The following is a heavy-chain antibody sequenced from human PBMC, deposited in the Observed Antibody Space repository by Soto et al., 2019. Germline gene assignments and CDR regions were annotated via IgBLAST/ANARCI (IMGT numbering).Heavy chain of an antibody. D-gene: IGHD7-27*01. J-gene: IGHJ3*02. V-gene: IGHV3-23*01. CDR2: ISGRGENT. CDR3: AKDRGTGDYGVNAVDI. CDR1: GFTFSVFA. Sequence: EVQLLESGGGLVQPGGSLRLSCAASGFTFSVFAMSWVRQAPGKGLELVSTISGRGENTYYADSVKGRFTISRDNSKNTMNLKMNSLRGEDTAVYYCAKDRGTGDYGVNAVDIWGQGTMVTVA.